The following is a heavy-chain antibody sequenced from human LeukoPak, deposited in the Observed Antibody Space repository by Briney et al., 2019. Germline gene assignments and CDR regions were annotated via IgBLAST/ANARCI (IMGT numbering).Heavy chain of an antibody. J-gene: IGHJ3*02. CDR1: GNTFTRYY. Sequence: ASVKVSCKASGNTFTRYYIHWVRQAPGQGLEWMGIIGPSGGSTSYAQKFQGRVTMTSDMSTSTVYMELSSLRSEDTAVYYCWGANYAFDIWGQGTMVTVSS. V-gene: IGHV1-46*01. CDR2: IGPSGGST. D-gene: IGHD2-8*01. CDR3: WGANYAFDI.